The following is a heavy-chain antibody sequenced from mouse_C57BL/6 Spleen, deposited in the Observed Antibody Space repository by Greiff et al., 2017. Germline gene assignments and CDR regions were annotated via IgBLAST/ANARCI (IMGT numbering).Heavy chain of an antibody. J-gene: IGHJ2*01. CDR2: IDPSDSFT. D-gene: IGHD1-1*01. V-gene: IGHV1-69*01. CDR3: ARSGYYGSSYGYFDY. Sequence: VQLQQPGAELVMPGASVKLSCKASGYTFTSYWMHWVKQRPGQGLEWIGEIDPSDSFTNYNPKFKGKSTLTVDKSSSIAYMQLSSLTSEDSAVYYCARSGYYGSSYGYFDYWGQGTTLTVSS. CDR1: GYTFTSYW.